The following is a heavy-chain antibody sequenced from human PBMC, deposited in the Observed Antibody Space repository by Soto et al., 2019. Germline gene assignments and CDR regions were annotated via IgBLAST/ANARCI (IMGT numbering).Heavy chain of an antibody. Sequence: PGESLKISCEGSGYSFTSYWTGWVRQMPGKGLEWMGIIYPGDSDTRYSPSFQGQVTISADKSISTAYLQWSSLKASDTAMYYCARLFSRPYDTGGSPRDYWGQGTLVTVSS. CDR2: IYPGDSDT. CDR1: GYSFTSYW. D-gene: IGHD3-22*01. V-gene: IGHV5-51*01. CDR3: ARLFSRPYDTGGSPRDY. J-gene: IGHJ4*02.